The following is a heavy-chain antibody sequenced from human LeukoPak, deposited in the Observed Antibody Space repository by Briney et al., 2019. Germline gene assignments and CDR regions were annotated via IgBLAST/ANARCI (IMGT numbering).Heavy chain of an antibody. Sequence: PSETLSLTCTVSGISISSYYWSWIRQPPGKGLEWIGYIYYSGSTNYNPSLKSRVTISINTSKNHFSLRLSSVTAADTAVYYCARGSDYGDYWGQGTLVTVSS. D-gene: IGHD3-3*01. V-gene: IGHV4-59*01. CDR2: IYYSGST. J-gene: IGHJ4*02. CDR3: ARGSDYGDY. CDR1: GISISSYY.